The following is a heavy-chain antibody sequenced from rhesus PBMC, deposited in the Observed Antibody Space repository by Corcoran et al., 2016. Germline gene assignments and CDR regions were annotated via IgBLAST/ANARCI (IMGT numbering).Heavy chain of an antibody. V-gene: IGHV4-143*01. CDR3: ARGAGYGSNYVRNSLDV. J-gene: IGHJ5-2*02. CDR2: IPGGSAST. Sequence: QAQLQESGPGLVKPSETLSLTCAVYGGAISDYYYWSWIRQHPGKGLEWIGQIPGGSASTDSNPSLNHVDTVSTDTSKNQFYLKLSSVAAADTAVYYYARGAGYGSNYVRNSLDVWGRGVLVTVSS. CDR1: GGAISDYYY. D-gene: IGHD4-29*01.